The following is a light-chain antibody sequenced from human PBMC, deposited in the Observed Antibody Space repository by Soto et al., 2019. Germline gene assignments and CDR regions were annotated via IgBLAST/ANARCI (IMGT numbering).Light chain of an antibody. Sequence: EIVLTQSPGTLSLSPGEGATLSCRASQSVGSNYLARYQQKPGQAPRLLIYGASTRATGIPDRFSGSGSGTDFALTISRLEPEDFAVYYCHQYGSSPFAFGPGTIVDIK. J-gene: IGKJ3*01. CDR2: GAS. CDR1: QSVGSNY. CDR3: HQYGSSPFA. V-gene: IGKV3-20*01.